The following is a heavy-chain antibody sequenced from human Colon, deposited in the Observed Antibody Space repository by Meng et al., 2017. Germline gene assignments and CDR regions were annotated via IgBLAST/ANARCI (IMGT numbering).Heavy chain of an antibody. V-gene: IGHV4-4*02. CDR2: VHYSGRN. CDR3: ARGYLGTPVVHFDA. D-gene: IGHD7-27*01. CDR1: GGSVSGSNW. J-gene: IGHJ4*02. Sequence: VLLSESGPCLVKPSEALSLTCAVSGGSVSGSNWWGWFRQSPEKGLEWIGEVHYSGRNNYNPSLKSRVTMSADKSKNHFSLNLTSVTAADTGVYYCARGYLGTPVVHFDAWGQGTLVTVSS.